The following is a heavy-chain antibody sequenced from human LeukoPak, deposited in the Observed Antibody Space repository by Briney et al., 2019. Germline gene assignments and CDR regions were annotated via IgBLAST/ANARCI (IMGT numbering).Heavy chain of an antibody. CDR3: ASALTIFGVVTIDYYGMDV. CDR1: GGTFSSYA. Sequence: SVKVSSKASGGTFSSYAISWVRQAPGQGLEWMGGIIPIFGTANYAQKFQGRVTITADESTSTAYMELSSLRSEDTAVYYCASALTIFGVVTIDYYGMDVWGQGTTVTVSS. D-gene: IGHD3-3*01. CDR2: IIPIFGTA. J-gene: IGHJ6*02. V-gene: IGHV1-69*13.